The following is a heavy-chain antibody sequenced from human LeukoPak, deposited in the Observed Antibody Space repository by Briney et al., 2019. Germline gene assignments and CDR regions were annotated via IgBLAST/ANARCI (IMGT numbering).Heavy chain of an antibody. CDR2: IYHSGST. CDR1: GGSISSGGYY. J-gene: IGHJ6*02. Sequence: SETLSLTCTVSGGSISSGGYYWSWIRQPPGKGLEWIGYIYHSGSTYYNPSLKSRVTISVDRSKNQFSLKLSSVTAADTAVYYCARDSSGWYPTEPYYYYGMDVWGQGTTVTVSS. D-gene: IGHD6-19*01. V-gene: IGHV4-30-2*01. CDR3: ARDSSGWYPTEPYYYYGMDV.